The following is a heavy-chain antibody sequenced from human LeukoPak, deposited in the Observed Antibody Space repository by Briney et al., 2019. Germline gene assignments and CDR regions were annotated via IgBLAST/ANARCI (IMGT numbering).Heavy chain of an antibody. V-gene: IGHV3-15*01. D-gene: IGHD6-6*01. CDR3: TTDRGIGVRPVFDS. CDR1: GITFNNAW. Sequence: GGSLRLSCATSGITFNNAWMSWVRQAPGKGPEWVGRIKSKADGGTIDYAAPVKGRFTILRDDSRVMLYLQLNSLKIEDTAVYYCTTDRGIGVRPVFDSWGQGTLVTVSS. CDR2: IKSKADGGTI. J-gene: IGHJ4*02.